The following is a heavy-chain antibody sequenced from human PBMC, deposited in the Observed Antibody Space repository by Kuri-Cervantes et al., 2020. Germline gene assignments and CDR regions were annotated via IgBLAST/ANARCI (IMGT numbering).Heavy chain of an antibody. CDR2: ISSSGSTI. J-gene: IGHJ4*02. D-gene: IGHD6-13*01. Sequence: GESLKISCAASGFTFSDYYMSWIRQAPGKGLEWVSYISSSGSTIYYADSVKGRFTISRDNAKNSLYLQMNSLRAEDTAVYYCARGRWQQLVPPFGYWGQGTLVTVSS. CDR1: GFTFSDYY. CDR3: ARGRWQQLVPPFGY. V-gene: IGHV3-11*01.